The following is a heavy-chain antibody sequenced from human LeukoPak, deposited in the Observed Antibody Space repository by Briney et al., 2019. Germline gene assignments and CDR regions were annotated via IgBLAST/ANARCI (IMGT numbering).Heavy chain of an antibody. Sequence: PGGSLRLSCAASGCTFSSHDMHWVRQPTGKGLEWVSTISPAGHTYYADSVKGRFTISREDAENSVYLQTNSLSAGDTAVYYCARGYYFASGSLIDYWGQGILVTVSS. J-gene: IGHJ4*02. CDR2: ISPAGHT. V-gene: IGHV3-13*04. CDR1: GCTFSSHD. CDR3: ARGYYFASGSLIDY. D-gene: IGHD3-10*01.